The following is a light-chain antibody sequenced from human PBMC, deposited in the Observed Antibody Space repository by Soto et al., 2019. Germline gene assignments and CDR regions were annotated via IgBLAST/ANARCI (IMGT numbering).Light chain of an antibody. Sequence: QSVLTQPASVSGSPGQSITISCTGSSSDVGTYDLVSWYQHHPGAAPKLMIYGATRRPSGISNRFSGSKSGNTASLTISGLQAEDEADYYCCSFAGSNSWVFGGGTKVTVL. CDR2: GAT. V-gene: IGLV2-23*01. J-gene: IGLJ3*02. CDR1: SSDVGTYDL. CDR3: CSFAGSNSWV.